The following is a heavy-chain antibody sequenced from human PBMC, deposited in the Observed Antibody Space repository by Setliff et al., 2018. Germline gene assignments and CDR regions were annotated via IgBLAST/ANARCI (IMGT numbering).Heavy chain of an antibody. V-gene: IGHV4-39*01. D-gene: IGHD3-10*01. CDR2: IYYSGST. Sequence: SETLSLTCSVSGGSISSSIYYWGWIRQPPGKGLEWIGSIYYSGSTYYSPSLKRRVTISVDTSKNQFSLKLSSVTAADTALYYCARHVGIRGRGYNYYYYYMDVWGKGTTVTVSS. CDR1: GGSISSSIYY. J-gene: IGHJ6*03. CDR3: ARHVGIRGRGYNYYYYYMDV.